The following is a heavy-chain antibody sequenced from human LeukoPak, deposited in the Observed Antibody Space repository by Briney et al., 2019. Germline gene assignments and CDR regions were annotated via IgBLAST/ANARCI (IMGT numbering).Heavy chain of an antibody. CDR2: IYYSGST. CDR3: ARHRVGGGDCYGCAGWFDP. D-gene: IGHD2-21*02. Sequence: WETLSLTCTVSGGSISSYYWSWIRQPPGKGLEWIGYIYYSGSTNYNPSLKSRVTISVDTSKNQFSLKLSSVTAADTAVYYCARHRVGGGDCYGCAGWFDPWGQRTLVTVSS. V-gene: IGHV4-59*08. CDR1: GGSISSYY. J-gene: IGHJ5*02.